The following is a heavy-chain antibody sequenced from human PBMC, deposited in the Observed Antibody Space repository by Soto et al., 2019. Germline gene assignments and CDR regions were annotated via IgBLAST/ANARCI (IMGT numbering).Heavy chain of an antibody. J-gene: IGHJ4*02. CDR2: ISSSGDAI. D-gene: IGHD3-3*01. CDR1: GFTFKDYY. V-gene: IGHV3-11*01. Sequence: VHLVESGGGLVKPGGSLRLSCFTSGFTFKDYYMGWIRQAPGKGLGWLSYISSSGDAIYYADPVKGRITTSRDNTKNSLLMEMNSLSVDDSAVYYCARGSRQRFWEWLLFDYWGQGALVTVS. CDR3: ARGSRQRFWEWLLFDY.